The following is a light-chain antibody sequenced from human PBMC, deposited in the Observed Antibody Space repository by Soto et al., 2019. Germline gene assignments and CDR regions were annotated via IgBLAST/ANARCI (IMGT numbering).Light chain of an antibody. CDR1: QDISSY. V-gene: IGKV1-9*01. CDR2: AAS. J-gene: IGKJ1*01. CDR3: QQLNSDPT. Sequence: DIQLTQSPSFLSASVGDRVIITCRASQDISSYLAWYQQKPGKAPKLLIYAASTLHSGVPSRFSGSGSGTEFTLTIGNLQPEDFATYYCQQLNSDPTFGQGTKVEIK.